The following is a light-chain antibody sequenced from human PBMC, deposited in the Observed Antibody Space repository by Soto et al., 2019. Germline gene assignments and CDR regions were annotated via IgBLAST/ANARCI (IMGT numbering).Light chain of an antibody. CDR1: SSNIGSKT. J-gene: IGLJ1*01. Sequence: QSVLTQPPSASGTPGQRATISCSGSSSNIGSKTVNWYQQLPGTAPKLLIYNNNQRPSGVPDRFSGSKSGTSASLAISGLQSEDEADYYCAAWDDSLNGYVFGTGTKLTVL. V-gene: IGLV1-44*01. CDR2: NNN. CDR3: AAWDDSLNGYV.